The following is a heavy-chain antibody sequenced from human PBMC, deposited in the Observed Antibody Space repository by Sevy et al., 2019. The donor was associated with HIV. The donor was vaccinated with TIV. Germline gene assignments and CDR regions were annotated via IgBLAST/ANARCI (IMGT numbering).Heavy chain of an antibody. D-gene: IGHD4-17*01. CDR3: TTGPHYGGNADAFDI. CDR1: GFTFSNAW. Sequence: AGGSLRLSCAASGFTFSNAWMSWVRQAPGKGLEWVGRIKSKTDGGTTDYAAPVKGRFTISRDDSKNTLYLQMNSLKTEDTAVYYCTTGPHYGGNADAFDIWGQGTMVTV. J-gene: IGHJ3*02. V-gene: IGHV3-15*01. CDR2: IKSKTDGGTT.